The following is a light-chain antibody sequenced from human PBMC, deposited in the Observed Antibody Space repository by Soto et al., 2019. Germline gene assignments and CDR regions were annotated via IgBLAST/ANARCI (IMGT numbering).Light chain of an antibody. CDR1: QGISNY. CDR2: AAS. CDR3: QKYNSARET. J-gene: IGKJ3*01. Sequence: DIQMTQSPSSLSASVGDRLTITCRASQGISNYLAWYQQKPGKVPKTLIYAASTLQSGVPSRFSGSGSGTDFTLTISGLQPEDVATYYYQKYNSARETFGPGTKVDI. V-gene: IGKV1-27*01.